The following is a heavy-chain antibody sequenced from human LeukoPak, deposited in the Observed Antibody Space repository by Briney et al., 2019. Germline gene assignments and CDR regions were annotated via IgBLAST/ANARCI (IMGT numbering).Heavy chain of an antibody. CDR3: TYSGSNYPDY. CDR1: GYSISSGYY. V-gene: IGHV4-38-2*02. CDR2: IYHSGRT. J-gene: IGHJ4*02. D-gene: IGHD1-26*01. Sequence: SETLSLTCTVSGYSISSGYYWGWIRQPPGKGLEWIGSIYHSGRTFYNPSLKSRVTISVDTSKNQFSLKLGSVTAADTAVYYCTYSGSNYPDYWGQGTLVTVSS.